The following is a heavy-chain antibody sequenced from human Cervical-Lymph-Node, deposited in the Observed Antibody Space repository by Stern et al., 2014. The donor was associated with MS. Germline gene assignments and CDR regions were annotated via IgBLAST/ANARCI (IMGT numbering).Heavy chain of an antibody. J-gene: IGHJ5*02. CDR2: IMPILGTS. CDR3: ARHLGSHESGWFDP. Sequence: QVQLVESGAEVKKPGSSVKVSCQASGGTLISYPISWVRQAPGQVFEWLGGIMPILGTSNYAHKFQGRVTITADESTTTIYMELRSLKSEDTAVYYCARHLGSHESGWFDPWGQGTLVTVSS. CDR1: GGTLISYP. V-gene: IGHV1-69*01. D-gene: IGHD1-26*01.